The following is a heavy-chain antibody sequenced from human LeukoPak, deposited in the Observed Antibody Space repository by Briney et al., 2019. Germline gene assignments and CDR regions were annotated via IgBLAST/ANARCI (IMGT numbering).Heavy chain of an antibody. J-gene: IGHJ6*02. CDR1: GFIFSNYA. Sequence: QSGGSLRLSCAASGFIFSNYAMSWVRQAPGKGLEWVSTISGSGGSANYADSVKGRFTVSRDNSKNTLYMQMNSLRVEDTAIYYCAKYGGPPESAVTTYYYYYGMDVWGQGTTVTVSS. CDR3: AKYGGPPESAVTTYYYYYGMDV. V-gene: IGHV3-23*01. CDR2: ISGSGGSA. D-gene: IGHD4-17*01.